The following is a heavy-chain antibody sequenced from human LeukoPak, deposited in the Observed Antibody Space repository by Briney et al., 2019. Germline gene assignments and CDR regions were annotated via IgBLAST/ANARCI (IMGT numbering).Heavy chain of an antibody. CDR1: GYTFTGYY. CDR2: INPNSGGT. D-gene: IGHD3-10*01. Sequence: GASVKVSCKASGYTFTGYYMHWVRQAPGQGLEWMGWINPNSGGTNYAQKFQGRVTMTRDTSISTAYMELSRLRSDDTAVYYCARDLPITMVRGVIFYYYYYMDVWGKGTTVTVSS. V-gene: IGHV1-2*02. CDR3: ARDLPITMVRGVIFYYYYYMDV. J-gene: IGHJ6*03.